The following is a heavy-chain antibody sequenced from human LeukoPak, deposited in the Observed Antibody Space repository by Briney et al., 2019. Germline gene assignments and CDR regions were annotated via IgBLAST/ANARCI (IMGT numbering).Heavy chain of an antibody. D-gene: IGHD6-19*01. CDR1: GFTFSSYG. CDR2: ISGSGGST. Sequence: GGSLRLSCAASGFTFSSYGMSWVRQAPGKGLEWVSAISGSGGSTYYADSVKGRFTISRDNSKNTLYLQMNSLRAEDTAVYYCARDSSGWFGYYMDVWGKGTTVTISS. CDR3: ARDSSGWFGYYMDV. J-gene: IGHJ6*03. V-gene: IGHV3-23*01.